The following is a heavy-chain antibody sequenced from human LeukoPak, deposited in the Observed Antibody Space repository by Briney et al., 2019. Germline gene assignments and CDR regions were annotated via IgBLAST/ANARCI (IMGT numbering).Heavy chain of an antibody. Sequence: GESLKISCKGSGYSFISYWIGWVRQMPGKGLEWMGIIYPGDSDTRYSPSFQGQVTISADKSINTAYLQWSSLKASDTAMYYCARLYGSGSYYNDHLDYWGQGTLVTVSS. D-gene: IGHD3-10*01. J-gene: IGHJ4*02. CDR2: IYPGDSDT. V-gene: IGHV5-51*01. CDR1: GYSFISYW. CDR3: ARLYGSGSYYNDHLDY.